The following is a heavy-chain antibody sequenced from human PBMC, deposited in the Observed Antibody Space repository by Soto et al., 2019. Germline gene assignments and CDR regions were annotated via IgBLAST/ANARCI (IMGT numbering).Heavy chain of an antibody. J-gene: IGHJ4*02. D-gene: IGHD4-17*01. Sequence: QVQLVESGGGVVHPGKSLRLSCAGSTVTFTDYDMQWVRQAPGKGLEWVAGISFDGDEKYYADSVKGRFSISRDNSEKTLHLQMNRLRADDMAIYCCLTSGDYVVDYWGQGSLVTVSS. CDR3: LTSGDYVVDY. V-gene: IGHV3-33*08. CDR2: ISFDGDEK. CDR1: TVTFTDYD.